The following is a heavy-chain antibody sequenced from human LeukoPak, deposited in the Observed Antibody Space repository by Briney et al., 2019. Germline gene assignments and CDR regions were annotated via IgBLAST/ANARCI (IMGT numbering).Heavy chain of an antibody. Sequence: SLRLSCAASGFTFSNFAMHWVRQAPGKGLEWVAVISDDGSKNYFADSVKGRVIISRDNSKNTMSLQMNRLRTEDTAVYYCARGAITMIVVVSPGNAFDIWGQGTMVTVSS. J-gene: IGHJ3*02. CDR3: ARGAITMIVVVSPGNAFDI. D-gene: IGHD3-22*01. V-gene: IGHV3-30-3*01. CDR1: GFTFSNFA. CDR2: ISDDGSKN.